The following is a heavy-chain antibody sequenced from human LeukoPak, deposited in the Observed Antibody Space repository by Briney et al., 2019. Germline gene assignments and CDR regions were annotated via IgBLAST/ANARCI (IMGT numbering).Heavy chain of an antibody. J-gene: IGHJ4*02. Sequence: GGSLRLSCAASGSTFSSYSMNWVLQAPGKGLEWVSSISSSSSYIYYADSVKGRFTISRDNAKNSLYLQMNSLRAEDTAVYYCARNLDYYDSSSVGYWGQGTLVTVSS. CDR3: ARNLDYYDSSSVGY. CDR1: GSTFSSYS. V-gene: IGHV3-21*01. CDR2: ISSSSSYI. D-gene: IGHD3-22*01.